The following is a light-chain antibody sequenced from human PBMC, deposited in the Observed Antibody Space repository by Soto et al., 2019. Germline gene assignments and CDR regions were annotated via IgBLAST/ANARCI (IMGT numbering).Light chain of an antibody. V-gene: IGKV1-5*03. CDR2: LAS. Sequence: DIQMTQSPSTLSASVGDRVTITCRASQSVADWLAWYHQKPGQAPKLLIYLASKLESGVPARFSGSGVRTEFVLPISGLQPEDFGTYYCQQYNNYPWVFGHGTKVEI. CDR1: QSVADW. CDR3: QQYNNYPWV. J-gene: IGKJ1*01.